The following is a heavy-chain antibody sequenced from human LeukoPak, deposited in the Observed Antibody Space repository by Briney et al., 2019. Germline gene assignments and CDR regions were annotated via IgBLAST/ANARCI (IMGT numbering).Heavy chain of an antibody. CDR1: GFTFSSYW. J-gene: IGHJ3*02. Sequence: GGSLRLSCAASGFTFSSYWMHWVRQAPGKGLVWVSRINSDGSSTSYADSVKGRFTISRDNAKNTLYLQMNSLRAEDTAVYYCASIRPPMVRGVIDIWGQGTMVTVSS. CDR3: ASIRPPMVRGVIDI. CDR2: INSDGSST. V-gene: IGHV3-74*01. D-gene: IGHD3-10*01.